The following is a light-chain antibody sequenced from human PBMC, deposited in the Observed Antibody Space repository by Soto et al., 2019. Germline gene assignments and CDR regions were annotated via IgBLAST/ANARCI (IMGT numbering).Light chain of an antibody. V-gene: IGKV3-20*01. CDR2: GAS. Sequence: EIVLTQSPGTLSLSPGERATLSCRASQSVSSIYLAWYQQKPGQAPRLLIYGASSRATGIPDRFSGSGSGTDFTLTISRLEPEDSAVYFCQQYGSSPGTFGQGTKLEIK. CDR3: QQYGSSPGT. J-gene: IGKJ2*01. CDR1: QSVSSIY.